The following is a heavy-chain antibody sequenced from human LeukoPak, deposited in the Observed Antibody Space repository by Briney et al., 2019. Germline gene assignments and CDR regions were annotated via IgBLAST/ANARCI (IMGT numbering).Heavy chain of an antibody. CDR1: GGSFSGYY. D-gene: IGHD3-3*01. V-gene: IGHV4-4*07. CDR3: ARDTNPYDFWSGYSAFDI. Sequence: SETLSLTCAVYGGSFSGYYWSWIRQPAGKGLEWIGRIYTSGSTNYNPSLKSRVTMSVDTSKNQFSLKLSSVTAADTAVYYCARDTNPYDFWSGYSAFDIWGQGTMVTVSS. J-gene: IGHJ3*02. CDR2: IYTSGST.